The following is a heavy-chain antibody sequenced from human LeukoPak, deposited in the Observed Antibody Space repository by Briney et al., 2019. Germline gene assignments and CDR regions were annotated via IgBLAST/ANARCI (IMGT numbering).Heavy chain of an antibody. J-gene: IGHJ4*02. D-gene: IGHD2-15*01. CDR2: ISPDGSDT. V-gene: IGHV3-23*01. CDR3: TKDWSAAY. Sequence: PGGSLRLSCAASGFTFTNYPMTWVPQAPGKGLEWVSAISPDGSDTKYADSEKRRSTISRDNSKNTLFLQMNSLRVEDTAVYYCTKDWSAAYWGQGTLVTVSS. CDR1: GFTFTNYP.